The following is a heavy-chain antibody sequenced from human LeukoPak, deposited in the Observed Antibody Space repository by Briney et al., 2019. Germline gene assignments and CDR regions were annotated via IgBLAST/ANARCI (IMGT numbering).Heavy chain of an antibody. CDR1: GFTFSSYA. CDR3: AKTVEMATIYDFDY. D-gene: IGHD5-12*01. CDR2: ISGSGGST. V-gene: IGHV3-23*01. Sequence: GSLRLSCAAPGFTFSSYATSWVRQAPGKGLEWVSAISGSGGSTYYADSVKGRFTISRDNTKNTLYLQMNSLRAEDTAVYYCAKTVEMATIYDFDYWGQGTLVTVSS. J-gene: IGHJ4*02.